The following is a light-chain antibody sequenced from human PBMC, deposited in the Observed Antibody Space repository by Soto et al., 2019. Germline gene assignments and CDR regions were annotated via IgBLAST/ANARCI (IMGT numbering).Light chain of an antibody. CDR2: GAS. CDR3: QQYYSTPYT. J-gene: IGKJ2*01. CDR1: QNVNSN. V-gene: IGKV3-15*01. Sequence: EVVMTQSPATLSVSPGERATLSCRASQNVNSNLAWYQQKPGQAPRLLISGASTRASGVPSRFSGSGSGTEFTLTISGLQSEDFAVYYCQQYYSTPYTFGQGTKLEIK.